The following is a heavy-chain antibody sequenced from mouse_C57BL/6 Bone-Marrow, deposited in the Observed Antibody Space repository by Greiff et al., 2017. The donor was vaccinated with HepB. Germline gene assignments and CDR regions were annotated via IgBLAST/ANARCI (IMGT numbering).Heavy chain of an antibody. CDR1: GYTFTDYE. Sequence: QVHVKQSGAELVRPGASVTLSCKASGYTFTDYEMHWVKQTPVHGLEWIGAIDPETGGTAYNQKFKGKAILTADKSSSTAYMELRSLTSEDSAVYYCTNMVTTAYWGQGTLVTVSA. V-gene: IGHV1-15*01. CDR2: IDPETGGT. J-gene: IGHJ3*01. D-gene: IGHD2-2*01. CDR3: TNMVTTAY.